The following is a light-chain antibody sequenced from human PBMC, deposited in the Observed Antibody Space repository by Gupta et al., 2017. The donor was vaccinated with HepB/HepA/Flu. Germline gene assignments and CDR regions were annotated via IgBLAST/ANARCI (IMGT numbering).Light chain of an antibody. CDR2: QDG. J-gene: IGLJ1*01. CDR1: KLGDNY. CDR3: QAWDGTTSIYV. V-gene: IGLV3-1*01. Sequence: SSGLAQPTSLSVSPGQTASTTCSGDKLGDNYNVWYQQRTDQTPVLVIYQDGQRPSGRPASFSGSRSGNTATVTISGTQAVEEADYYCQAWDGTTSIYVFGPGTKVTVL.